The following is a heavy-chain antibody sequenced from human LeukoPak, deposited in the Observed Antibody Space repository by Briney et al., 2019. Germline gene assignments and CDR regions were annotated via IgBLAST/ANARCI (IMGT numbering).Heavy chain of an antibody. V-gene: IGHV4-61*02. CDR1: GGSISSGSYY. D-gene: IGHD3-16*01. Sequence: SETLSLTCTVSGGSISSGSYYWSWIRQPAGTGLEWIGRIYTSGSTDYNPSLKSRVTISIDTSKNQFSLKLSSVTAADTAVYYCARDLGGGAAFDIWGQGTMVTVSS. CDR3: ARDLGGGAAFDI. J-gene: IGHJ3*02. CDR2: IYTSGST.